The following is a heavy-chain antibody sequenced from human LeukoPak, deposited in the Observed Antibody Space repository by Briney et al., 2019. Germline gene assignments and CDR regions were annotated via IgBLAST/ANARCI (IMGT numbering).Heavy chain of an antibody. CDR3: ARALGLQITNEEWFDP. D-gene: IGHD4-11*01. Sequence: PSETLSLTCAVYGGSFSGYYWSWLRQPPGKGLEWLGEINHSGSTNYNPSLKSRVTIAVDTSKNQFSLKLSSVTAADTAVYYWARALGLQITNEEWFDPWGQGTLVTVSS. CDR2: INHSGST. CDR1: GGSFSGYY. J-gene: IGHJ5*02. V-gene: IGHV4-34*01.